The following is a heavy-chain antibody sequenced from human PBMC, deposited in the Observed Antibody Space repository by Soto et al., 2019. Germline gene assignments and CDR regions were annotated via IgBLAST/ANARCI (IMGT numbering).Heavy chain of an antibody. V-gene: IGHV1-2*02. CDR1: GYTFTGYY. Sequence: QVQLVQSGAEEKEPGASVKVSCKASGYTFTGYYMHWARQAPGQGLEWMGWIKSFNGDTNYAQKFQGRVTFSRDTSISTADMELIRLKSDDTAVYSCARVVAPYYDVLAGNWFDTWGQGTLVTVSS. CDR2: IKSFNGDT. CDR3: ARVVAPYYDVLAGNWFDT. J-gene: IGHJ5*02. D-gene: IGHD3-9*01.